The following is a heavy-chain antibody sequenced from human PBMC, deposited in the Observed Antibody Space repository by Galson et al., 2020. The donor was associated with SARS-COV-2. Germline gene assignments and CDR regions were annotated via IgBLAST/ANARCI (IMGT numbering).Heavy chain of an antibody. D-gene: IGHD2-2*01. Sequence: GASVKVSCKASGYTFTTYGISWVRQAPGQGLEWMGWISAYNGNTNYAQKFQGRVTMTTDTSTSTAYMELRSLRFDDTAVYYCERDGKDVAIEPGAHLTSHYYGMDVWGQGTTVTVSS. CDR2: ISAYNGNT. CDR3: ERDGKDVAIEPGAHLTSHYYGMDV. V-gene: IGHV1-18*01. CDR1: GYTFTTYG. J-gene: IGHJ6*02.